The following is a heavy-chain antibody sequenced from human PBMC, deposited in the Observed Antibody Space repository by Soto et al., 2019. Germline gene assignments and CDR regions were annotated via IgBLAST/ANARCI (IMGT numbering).Heavy chain of an antibody. CDR1: GGSISSSNW. J-gene: IGHJ6*02. Sequence: PSETLSLTCAVSGGSISSSNWWSWVRQPPGKGLEWIGEIYHSGSTNYNPSLKSRVTISVDKSKNQFSLKLSSVTAADTAVYYCARDRSTAVAHSPMGPVLYYYYGMDVWGQGTTVTVSS. V-gene: IGHV4-4*02. CDR2: IYHSGST. D-gene: IGHD6-19*01. CDR3: ARDRSTAVAHSPMGPVLYYYYGMDV.